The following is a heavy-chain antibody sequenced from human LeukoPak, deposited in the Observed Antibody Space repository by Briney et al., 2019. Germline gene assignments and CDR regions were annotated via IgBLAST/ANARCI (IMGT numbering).Heavy chain of an antibody. V-gene: IGHV3-48*01. CDR3: ARSNNGGWGYCDY. CDR2: ISSGSSIM. CDR1: GFTFGSYS. D-gene: IGHD3-16*01. J-gene: IGHJ4*02. Sequence: PGGSLRLSCVASGFTFGSYSMNWVRQAPGKGLEWVSYISSGSSIMYYADSVKGRFTISRDNSKNTLYVQMSSLRAEDTAVYYCARSNNGGWGYCDYWGQGSLVTVSS.